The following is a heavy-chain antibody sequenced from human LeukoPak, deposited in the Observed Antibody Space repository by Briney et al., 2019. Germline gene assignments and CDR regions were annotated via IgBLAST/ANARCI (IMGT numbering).Heavy chain of an antibody. Sequence: GGSLRLSCAACGFTISNYNMFWAGQAPGKGLEWVSYITSSSNTVHYADSVKGRFTLSRYNAKSSLYLQMNSLRAEDTAIYYCARLLSGWYLDDYWGQGTLVTVSS. V-gene: IGHV3-48*01. J-gene: IGHJ4*02. CDR1: GFTISNYN. CDR2: ITSSSNTV. CDR3: ARLLSGWYLDDY. D-gene: IGHD6-19*01.